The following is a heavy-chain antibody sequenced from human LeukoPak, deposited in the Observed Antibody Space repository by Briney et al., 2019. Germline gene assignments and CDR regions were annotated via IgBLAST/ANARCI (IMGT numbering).Heavy chain of an antibody. CDR1: GGSISSHY. D-gene: IGHD3-22*01. Sequence: PSQTLSLTCTVSGGSISSHYWSWIRQPPGKGLGWIGYIYYSGSTNYNPSLKSRVTISVDTSKNQFSLKLSSVTAADTAVYYCARDYYDSSGYYQLDYWGQGTLVTVSS. J-gene: IGHJ4*02. CDR2: IYYSGST. V-gene: IGHV4-59*11. CDR3: ARDYYDSSGYYQLDY.